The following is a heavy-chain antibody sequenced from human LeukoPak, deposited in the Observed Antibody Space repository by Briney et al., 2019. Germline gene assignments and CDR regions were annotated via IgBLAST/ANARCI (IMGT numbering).Heavy chain of an antibody. Sequence: GESLKISCKGSGYSFTDYWIGWVRQMPGKGLEWMGIIYPGDSDTRYSPSFQGQVTISVDKSISTAYLQWSSLQASDTAMYYCARRPGYCSSTSCYQDAFDIWGQGTMVTVSS. CDR2: IYPGDSDT. CDR1: GYSFTDYW. J-gene: IGHJ3*02. V-gene: IGHV5-51*01. CDR3: ARRPGYCSSTSCYQDAFDI. D-gene: IGHD2-2*01.